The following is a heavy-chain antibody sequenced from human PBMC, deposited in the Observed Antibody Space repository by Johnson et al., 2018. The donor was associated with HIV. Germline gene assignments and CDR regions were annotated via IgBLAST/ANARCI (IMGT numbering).Heavy chain of an antibody. CDR3: TTARNRLWSSSGWTGFWAFDI. D-gene: IGHD6-19*01. Sequence: QVQLVESGGGGVQPGRSLRLSCAASGFTFSNYGMHWVRQAPGKGLEWVAVIWFDGSNKYYADSVKGRFTISRDDSKNTLYLEMNSLKIEDTAVYYCTTARNRLWSSSGWTGFWAFDIWGQGTMVTVFS. CDR2: IWFDGSNK. J-gene: IGHJ3*02. V-gene: IGHV3-33*01. CDR1: GFTFSNYG.